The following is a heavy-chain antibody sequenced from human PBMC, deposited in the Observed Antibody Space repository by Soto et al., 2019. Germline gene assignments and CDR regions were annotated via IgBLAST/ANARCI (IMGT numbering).Heavy chain of an antibody. J-gene: IGHJ6*02. V-gene: IGHV6-1*01. D-gene: IGHD5-18*01. Sequence: SQTLSLTCAISGDSVSSNSAAWNWIRQSPSRGLEWLGRTYYRSKWYNDYAVSVKSRITINADTSMSQFSLQLNSLTPEDTAVYYCARETGYSYGYYYYYGMDVWGQGTTVTVSS. CDR2: TYYRSKWYN. CDR1: GDSVSSNSAA. CDR3: ARETGYSYGYYYYYGMDV.